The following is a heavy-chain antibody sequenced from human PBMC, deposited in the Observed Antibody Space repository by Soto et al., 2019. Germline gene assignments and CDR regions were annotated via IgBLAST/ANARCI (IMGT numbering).Heavy chain of an antibody. Sequence: GASVKVSCKASGNTFTNYDINWVRQATGQGLEYLGWMNPNSGDTAYVQKFQGRVTMTWDTTITTAYMELRSLRSDDTAVYFCARSRALTVTNDFWAQGTLVTVSS. J-gene: IGHJ4*02. CDR3: ARSRALTVTNDF. CDR1: GNTFTNYD. D-gene: IGHD4-17*01. CDR2: MNPNSGDT. V-gene: IGHV1-8*01.